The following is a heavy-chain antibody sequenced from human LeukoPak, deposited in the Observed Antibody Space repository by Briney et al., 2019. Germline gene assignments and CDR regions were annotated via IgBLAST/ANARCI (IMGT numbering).Heavy chain of an antibody. J-gene: IGHJ4*02. V-gene: IGHV3-23*01. D-gene: IGHD1-26*01. CDR2: ISGSGGST. CDR3: ARNRGSGSLTQYSFDY. Sequence: GGSLRLSCAASGFTFSSYAMSWVRQAPGKGLEWVSAISGSGGSTYYADSVKGRFTISRDNSKNTLYLQMNSLRAEDTAVYYCARNRGSGSLTQYSFDYWGQGTLVTVSS. CDR1: GFTFSSYA.